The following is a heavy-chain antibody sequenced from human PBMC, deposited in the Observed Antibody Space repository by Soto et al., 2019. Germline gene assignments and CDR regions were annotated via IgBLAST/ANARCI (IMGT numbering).Heavy chain of an antibody. CDR3: ARELVTGHYFDP. CDR1: GGSISSGGYY. Sequence: SETLSLTCTVSGGSISSGGYYWSWIRQHPGKGLEWIGYIYYSGSTYYNPSLKSRVTISVDTSKNQLSLKLSSVTAADTAVYYCARELVTGHYFDPWGQGTLVTVSS. V-gene: IGHV4-31*03. D-gene: IGHD2-21*02. J-gene: IGHJ4*02. CDR2: IYYSGST.